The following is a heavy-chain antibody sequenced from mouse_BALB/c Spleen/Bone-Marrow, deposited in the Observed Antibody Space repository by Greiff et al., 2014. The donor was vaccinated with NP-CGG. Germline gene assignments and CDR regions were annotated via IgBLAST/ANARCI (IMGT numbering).Heavy chain of an antibody. CDR3: ARRIYYAMGY. CDR1: GYAFTNYL. V-gene: IGHV1-54*01. D-gene: IGHD2-1*01. CDR2: LNPGSGGT. J-gene: IGHJ2*01. Sequence: QVQLQQSGAELVRPGTSVKVSCKASGYAFTNYLIEWVKQRPGQGLEWIGVLNPGSGGTNYNEKFKRKATLTADKSSSSAYMQLSSLTSDDSAVYFCARRIYYAMGYWGQGTTLTVSS.